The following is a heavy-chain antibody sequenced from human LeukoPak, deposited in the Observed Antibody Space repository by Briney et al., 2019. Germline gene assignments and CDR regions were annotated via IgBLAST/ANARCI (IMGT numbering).Heavy chain of an antibody. J-gene: IGHJ4*02. CDR3: ACRPGGYSYGYGFDY. D-gene: IGHD5-18*01. CDR1: GYTLTQHA. CDR2: INTNTGNP. V-gene: IGHV7-4-1*02. Sequence: GASVKVSCKASGYTLTQHAMNWVRQAPGQGLEWMGWINTNTGNPTYAQGFTGRFVFSLDTSVSTAYLQISSLKAEDTAVYYCACRPGGYSYGYGFDYWGQGTLVTVSS.